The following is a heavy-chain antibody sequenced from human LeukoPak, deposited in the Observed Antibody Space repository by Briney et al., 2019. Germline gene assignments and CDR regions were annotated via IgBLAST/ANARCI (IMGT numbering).Heavy chain of an antibody. CDR3: ARLVAARQVRYFDY. V-gene: IGHV4-59*01. J-gene: IGHJ4*02. D-gene: IGHD6-6*01. Sequence: SSETLSLTCTVSGGSISSYYWSWIRQPPGKGLEWIVYIYYSGSTNYNPSLKSRVTISVDTSKNQFSLKLSSVTAADTAVYYCARLVAARQVRYFDYWGQGTLVTVSS. CDR2: IYYSGST. CDR1: GGSISSYY.